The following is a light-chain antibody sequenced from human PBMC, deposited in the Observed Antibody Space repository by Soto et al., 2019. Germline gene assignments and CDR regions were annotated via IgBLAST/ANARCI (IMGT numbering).Light chain of an antibody. Sequence: QAVVTQPPSASGTPGQRVTISCSGSSSNIGTYTVNWYQQVPGTAPKLLIYSNNQRPSGVPDRFSGSKSGTSASLAISGLQSEDEADYYCAAWDASLNGVTFGGGTKLTVL. CDR3: AAWDASLNGVT. V-gene: IGLV1-44*01. CDR1: SSNIGTYT. CDR2: SNN. J-gene: IGLJ2*01.